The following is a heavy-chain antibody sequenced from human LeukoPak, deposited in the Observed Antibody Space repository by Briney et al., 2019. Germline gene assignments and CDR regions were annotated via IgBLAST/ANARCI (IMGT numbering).Heavy chain of an antibody. CDR3: AREARRGYSYGSFDY. Sequence: DSVKVSCKASGYTFTSYGISWVRQAPGQGLEWMGWISAYNGNTNYAQKLQGRVTMTTDTSTSTAYMELRSLRSDDTAVYYCAREARRGYSYGSFDYWGQGTLVTVSS. CDR2: ISAYNGNT. CDR1: GYTFTSYG. V-gene: IGHV1-18*01. J-gene: IGHJ4*02. D-gene: IGHD5-18*01.